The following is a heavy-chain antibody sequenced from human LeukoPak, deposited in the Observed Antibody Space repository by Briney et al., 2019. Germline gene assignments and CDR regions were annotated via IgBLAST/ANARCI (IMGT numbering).Heavy chain of an antibody. J-gene: IGHJ4*02. CDR3: ARDRLGIAAAILSYYDY. CDR2: ISSSSSTI. D-gene: IGHD6-13*01. V-gene: IGHV3-48*04. Sequence: TGGSLRLSCAASGFTFSTYSMNWVRQAPGKGLEWVSYISSSSSTIYYADSVKGRFTISRDNAKNSLYLQVNSLRAEDTAVYYCARDRLGIAAAILSYYDYWGQGTLVTVSS. CDR1: GFTFSTYS.